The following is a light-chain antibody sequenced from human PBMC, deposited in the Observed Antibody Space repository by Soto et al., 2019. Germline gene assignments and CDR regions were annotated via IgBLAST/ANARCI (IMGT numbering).Light chain of an antibody. CDR2: DDS. V-gene: IGLV3-21*02. CDR3: QVWDDNSDHHV. J-gene: IGLJ1*01. Sequence: SSELTQTSSVSVAPGQTARISCGGNNIGGKSVHWYQQKPGQAPGVVVYDDSDRPSGIPERFSGSNSGNTATLTISRVEAGDEADYHCQVWDDNSDHHVFGTGTKVTVL. CDR1: NIGGKS.